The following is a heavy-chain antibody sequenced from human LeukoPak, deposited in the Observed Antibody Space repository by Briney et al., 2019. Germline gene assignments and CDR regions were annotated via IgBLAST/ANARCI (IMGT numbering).Heavy chain of an antibody. CDR1: GYSISSGYY. D-gene: IGHD6-13*01. V-gene: IGHV4-38-2*02. CDR3: ARGSYSSSWYGYYYYYYMDV. CDR2: IYHSGST. Sequence: SETLSLTCTVSGYSISSGYYWGWIRQPPGKGLEWIGSIYHSGSTYYNPSLKSRVTISVDTSKNQFSLKLSSVTAADTAVYYCARGSYSSSWYGYYYYYYMDVWGKGTTVTVSS. J-gene: IGHJ6*03.